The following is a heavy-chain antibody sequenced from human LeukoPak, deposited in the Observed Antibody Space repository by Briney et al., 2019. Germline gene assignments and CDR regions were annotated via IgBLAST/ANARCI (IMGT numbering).Heavy chain of an antibody. D-gene: IGHD1-14*01. Sequence: SSETLSLTCAVSGGSISSSNWWSWVRQPPGKGLEGFGEIYHSGGTNYNPSPKSRVTISVDKSKNQFSLKLSSVTAANTAVYYFARGLHRVFDPWGQGTLVTVSS. CDR1: GGSISSSNW. V-gene: IGHV4-4*02. CDR3: ARGLHRVFDP. CDR2: IYHSGGT. J-gene: IGHJ5*02.